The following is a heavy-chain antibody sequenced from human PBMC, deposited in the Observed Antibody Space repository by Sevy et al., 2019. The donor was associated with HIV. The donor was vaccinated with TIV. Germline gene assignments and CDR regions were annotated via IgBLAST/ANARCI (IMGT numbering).Heavy chain of an antibody. CDR2: ISYDGSNK. V-gene: IGHV3-30-3*01. CDR3: ARGGNYGKLDY. J-gene: IGHJ4*02. Sequence: GGSLRLSCAASGLTFSSYAMHWVRQAPGKGLEWVAVISYDGSNKYYADSVKGRFTISRDNSKNTLYLQMNSLRAEDTAVYYCARGGNYGKLDYWGQGTLVTVSS. CDR1: GLTFSSYA. D-gene: IGHD4-4*01.